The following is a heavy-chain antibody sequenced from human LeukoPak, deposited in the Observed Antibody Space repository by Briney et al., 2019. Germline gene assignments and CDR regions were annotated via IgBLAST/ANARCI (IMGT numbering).Heavy chain of an antibody. V-gene: IGHV3-21*01. CDR1: GFTFISYS. CDR2: ISSSSSYI. CDR3: AREVAVASCDY. Sequence: GSLRLSCAASGFTFISYSMNGVRQAPGKGLGWVSSISSSSSYIYYADSVKGRFTISRDNAKNSLYLQMNSLRAEDTAVYYCAREVAVASCDYWGQGTLVTVSS. J-gene: IGHJ4*02. D-gene: IGHD6-19*01.